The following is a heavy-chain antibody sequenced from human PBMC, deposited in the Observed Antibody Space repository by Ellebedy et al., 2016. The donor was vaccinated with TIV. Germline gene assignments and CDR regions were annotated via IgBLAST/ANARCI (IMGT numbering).Heavy chain of an antibody. CDR2: ISSSSGYI. J-gene: IGHJ4*02. V-gene: IGHV3-21*01. CDR3: ARDLTGSLDY. D-gene: IGHD3-9*01. CDR1: GFTFSTYS. Sequence: GGSLRLSXEASGFTFSTYSMNWVRQSPGKGLEWVSSISSSSGYIYYADSVKGRFTISRDNAKNSLYLQMNSLRAEDTAVYYCARDLTGSLDYWGQGTLVTVSS.